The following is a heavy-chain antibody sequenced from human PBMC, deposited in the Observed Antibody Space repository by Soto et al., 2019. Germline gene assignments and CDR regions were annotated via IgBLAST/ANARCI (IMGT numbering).Heavy chain of an antibody. V-gene: IGHV3-30-3*01. D-gene: IGHD5-18*01. CDR1: GFTFSSYA. CDR2: ISCDGSNK. CDR3: ARDDHTLGYSYGYSLDY. Sequence: GGSLRLSCAASGFTFSSYAMHWVRQAPGKGLEWVAVISCDGSNKYYADSVKGRFTISRDNSKNTLYLQMNSLRAEDTAVYYCARDDHTLGYSYGYSLDYWGQGTLVTVSS. J-gene: IGHJ4*02.